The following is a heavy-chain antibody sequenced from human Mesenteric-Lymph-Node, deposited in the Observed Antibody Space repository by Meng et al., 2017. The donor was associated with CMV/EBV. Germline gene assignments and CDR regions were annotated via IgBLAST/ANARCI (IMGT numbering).Heavy chain of an antibody. D-gene: IGHD3-10*01. J-gene: IGHJ4*02. CDR2: ISWNTGTI. V-gene: IGHV3-9*01. CDR3: AKDVRYYGSGTYFDS. CDR1: GFTFSSYA. Sequence: GGSLRLSCAASGFTFSSYAMSWVRQAPGKGLEWVSGISWNTGTIAYADSVKGRFTISRDNAKKSLHLQMNSLRPEDTALYYCAKDVRYYGSGTYFDSWGQGTLVTVSS.